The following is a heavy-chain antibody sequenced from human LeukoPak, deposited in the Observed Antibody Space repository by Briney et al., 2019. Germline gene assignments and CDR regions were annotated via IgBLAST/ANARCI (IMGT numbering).Heavy chain of an antibody. D-gene: IGHD2-2*01. CDR2: IYTSGST. V-gene: IGHV4-4*07. CDR1: GGSISSYY. Sequence: SETLSLTCTDSGGSISSYYWSWIRQPAGKGLEGIGRIYTSGSTNYNPSLKSRVTMSVDTSKNQFSLKLSSVTAADTAVYYCARDLVVVPARFGMDVWGQGTTVTVSS. CDR3: ARDLVVVPARFGMDV. J-gene: IGHJ6*02.